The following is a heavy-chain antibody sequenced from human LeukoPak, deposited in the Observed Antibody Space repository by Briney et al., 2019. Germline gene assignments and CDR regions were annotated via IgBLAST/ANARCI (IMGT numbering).Heavy chain of an antibody. Sequence: SETLSLTCTASGGSISSGGYSWSWIRQHPGKGLEWIGYIYYSGSTYYNPSLKSRVTISVDTSKNQFSLKLNSVTAADTAVYYCARDFPYYYDSSGFDAFDIWGQGTMVTVSS. J-gene: IGHJ3*02. CDR3: ARDFPYYYDSSGFDAFDI. V-gene: IGHV4-31*03. CDR1: GGSISSGGYS. CDR2: IYYSGST. D-gene: IGHD3-22*01.